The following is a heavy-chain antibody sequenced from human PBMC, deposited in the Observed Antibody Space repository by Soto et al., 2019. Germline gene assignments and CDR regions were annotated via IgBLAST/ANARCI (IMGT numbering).Heavy chain of an antibody. CDR3: ARLKQDAGSSWYRGWFDP. Sequence: GGSLILSCAASGFTSSSYGMHWVRQAPGKGLEWVAVIWYDGSNKYYADSVKGRFTISRDNSKNTLYLQWSSLKASDTAMYYCARLKQDAGSSWYRGWFDPWGQGTLVTVSS. J-gene: IGHJ5*02. D-gene: IGHD6-13*01. CDR1: GFTSSSYG. V-gene: IGHV3-33*01. CDR2: IWYDGSNK.